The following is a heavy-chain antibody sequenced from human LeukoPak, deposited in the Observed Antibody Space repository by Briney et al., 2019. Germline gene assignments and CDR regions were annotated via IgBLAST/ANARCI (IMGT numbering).Heavy chain of an antibody. J-gene: IGHJ5*02. CDR1: GFTFSSYG. CDR2: ISYDGSNK. CDR3: AKDRIAARGWFDP. D-gene: IGHD6-6*01. V-gene: IGHV3-30*18. Sequence: GRSLRLSCAASGFTFSSYGMHWVRQAPGKGLEWVAVISYDGSNKYYADSVKGRFTISRDNSKNTLYLQMNSLRAEDTAVYYCAKDRIAARGWFDPWGQGTLVIVSS.